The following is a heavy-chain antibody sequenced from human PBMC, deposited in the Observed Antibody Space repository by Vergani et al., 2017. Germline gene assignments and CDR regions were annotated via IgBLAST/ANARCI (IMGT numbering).Heavy chain of an antibody. CDR2: IVVGSGNT. Sequence: QMQLVQSGPEVKKPGTSVKVSCKASGFTFTSSAVQWVRQPRGQRLEWIGWIVVGSGNTNYAQKFQERVTITRDMSTSTAYMELSSLRSEDTAVYYCAARGGAAAGAESDYWGQGTLVTVSS. D-gene: IGHD6-13*01. CDR3: AARGGAAAGAESDY. CDR1: GFTFTSSA. V-gene: IGHV1-58*01. J-gene: IGHJ4*02.